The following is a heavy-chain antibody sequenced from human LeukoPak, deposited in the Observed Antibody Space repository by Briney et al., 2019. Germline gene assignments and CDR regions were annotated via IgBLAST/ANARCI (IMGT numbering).Heavy chain of an antibody. V-gene: IGHV3-30-3*01. J-gene: IGHJ5*02. CDR3: ARDHIPMVWENWFDP. CDR2: ISYDGSNK. Sequence: GRSLRLSCAASGFTFSSYAMHWVRQAPGKGLEWVAVISYDGSNKYYADSVKGRFTISRDTSKSTLYLQLNSLRPEDTAVYYCARDHIPMVWENWFDPWGQGTLVTVSS. CDR1: GFTFSSYA. D-gene: IGHD3-10*01.